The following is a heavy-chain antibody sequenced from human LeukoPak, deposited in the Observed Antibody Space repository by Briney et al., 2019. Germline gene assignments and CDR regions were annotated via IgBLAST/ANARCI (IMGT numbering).Heavy chain of an antibody. CDR3: ARETNGVFYMDV. CDR1: GFTFDDYA. Sequence: GGSLRLSCAASGFTFDDYAMHWVRQAPGKGLEWVSGISWNSGSIGYADSVKGRFTISRDNAKNSLYLQMNSLRAEDTAVYYCARETNGVFYMDVWGKGTTVTVSS. D-gene: IGHD2-8*01. J-gene: IGHJ6*03. V-gene: IGHV3-9*01. CDR2: ISWNSGSI.